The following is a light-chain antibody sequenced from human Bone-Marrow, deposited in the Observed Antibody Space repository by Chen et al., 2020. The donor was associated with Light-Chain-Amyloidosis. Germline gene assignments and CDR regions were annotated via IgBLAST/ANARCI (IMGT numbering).Light chain of an antibody. J-gene: IGKJ4*01. Sequence: DIQMTQSPSSLSASVGDRVTITCQASQYITNHLNWYQQKPGKAPKLLISDASNLEPGVPSRFSGSGSGTDFTFTVSSLQPEDIGTYYCQQYDNPVFTFGGGTKVEIK. CDR3: QQYDNPVFT. CDR1: QYITNH. V-gene: IGKV1-33*01. CDR2: DAS.